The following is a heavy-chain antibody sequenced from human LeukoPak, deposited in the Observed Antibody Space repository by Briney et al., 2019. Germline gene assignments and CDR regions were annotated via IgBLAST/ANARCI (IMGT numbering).Heavy chain of an antibody. Sequence: PGGSLRLSCAASGFTFSNAWMSWVRQAPGKGLEWVGRIRSKTDGGTTDYAAPVKGRFPISRDDSKNTLYLQMNSLKTEDTAVYYCTTDYSNPDWTGTDAFDIWGQGTMVTVSS. CDR3: TTDYSNPDWTGTDAFDI. V-gene: IGHV3-15*01. CDR1: GFTFSNAW. CDR2: IRSKTDGGTT. J-gene: IGHJ3*02. D-gene: IGHD4-11*01.